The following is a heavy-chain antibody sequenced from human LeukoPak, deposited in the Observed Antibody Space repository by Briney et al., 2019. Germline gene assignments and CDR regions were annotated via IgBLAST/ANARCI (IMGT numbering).Heavy chain of an antibody. J-gene: IGHJ3*02. Sequence: PGGSLRLSCAASGFTVSSNYMSWVRQAPGKGLEWVSVIYSGGSTYYADSVKGRFTISRDNPKNTLYLQMNSLRAEDTAVYYCARGEDYYGSSGAFDIWGQGTMVTVSS. CDR3: ARGEDYYGSSGAFDI. CDR2: IYSGGST. D-gene: IGHD3-10*01. V-gene: IGHV3-66*01. CDR1: GFTVSSNY.